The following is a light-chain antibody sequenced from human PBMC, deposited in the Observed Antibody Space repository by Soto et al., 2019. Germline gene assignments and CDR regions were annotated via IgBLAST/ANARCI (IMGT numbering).Light chain of an antibody. V-gene: IGLV2-14*03. CDR3: SSYRGSNTPV. Sequence: QSALTQPASVSGSPGQSITISCTGTSTDVGAYNYVSWYQQHPGKAPKLVIFDVTNRPSEISDRFSGSKSGNTASLTISGLQFEDEADYYCSSYRGSNTPVFGGGTQLTVL. J-gene: IGLJ2*01. CDR1: STDVGAYNY. CDR2: DVT.